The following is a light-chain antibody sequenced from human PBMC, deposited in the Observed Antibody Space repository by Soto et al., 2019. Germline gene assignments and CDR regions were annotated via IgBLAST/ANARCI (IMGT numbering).Light chain of an antibody. V-gene: IGLV1-44*01. CDR3: GAWDDSLTGSWV. J-gene: IGLJ3*02. CDR1: SSNIGHNS. Sequence: QPVLTQPPSASGTPGQRVTISCSGSSSNIGHNSVNWYQQLPGTAPKLLIYSNSHRPSGVPDRFSGSKSGTSAFLAISGLQSEDEADYYCGAWDDSLTGSWVFGGGTKLTVL. CDR2: SNS.